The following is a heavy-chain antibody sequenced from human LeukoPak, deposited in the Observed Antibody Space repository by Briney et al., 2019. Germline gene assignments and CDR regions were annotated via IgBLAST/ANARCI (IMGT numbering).Heavy chain of an antibody. CDR1: GGSISSYY. Sequence: SETLSLTCTVSGGSISSYYWSWIRQPPGKGLEWIGYIYYSGSTNYNPSLKSRVTISVDTSKNQFSLKLSSVTAADTAVYYCARGGTLDSSSWVVWGQGTLVTVSS. CDR3: ARGGTLDSSSWVV. D-gene: IGHD6-13*01. J-gene: IGHJ4*02. V-gene: IGHV4-59*08. CDR2: IYYSGST.